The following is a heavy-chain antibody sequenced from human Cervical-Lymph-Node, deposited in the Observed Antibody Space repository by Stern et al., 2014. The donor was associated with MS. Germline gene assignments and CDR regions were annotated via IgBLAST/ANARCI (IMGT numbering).Heavy chain of an antibody. D-gene: IGHD3-9*01. CDR3: ARDRGVTSYYYYGLDV. Sequence: QVQLVDSNADVNKPGASVKVSCKASGNTFSTYDLHWVRQAPAQGLEWLGVINPSGGSPTYAQKFQGRVTMIRDTSTSTVYMELSGLTSEDTAVYYCARDRGVTSYYYYGLDVWGQGTTVIVSS. CDR2: INPSGGSP. J-gene: IGHJ6*02. V-gene: IGHV1-46*01. CDR1: GNTFSTYD.